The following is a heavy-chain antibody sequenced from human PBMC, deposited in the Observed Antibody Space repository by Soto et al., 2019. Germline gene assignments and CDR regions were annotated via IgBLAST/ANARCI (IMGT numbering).Heavy chain of an antibody. CDR1: GFTFSSYG. CDR2: IWYDGSNK. CDR3: ARDYSSSWSLGHYYYYGMDV. V-gene: IGHV3-33*01. D-gene: IGHD6-13*01. Sequence: QVQLVESGGGVVQPGRSLRLSCAASGFTFSSYGMHWVRQAPGKGLEWVAVIWYDGSNKYYADSVKGRFTISRDNSKNTLYLQMNSLRAEDTAVYYCARDYSSSWSLGHYYYYGMDVWGQGTTVTVSS. J-gene: IGHJ6*02.